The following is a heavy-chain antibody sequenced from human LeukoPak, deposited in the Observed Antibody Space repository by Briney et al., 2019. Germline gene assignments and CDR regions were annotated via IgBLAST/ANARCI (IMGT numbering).Heavy chain of an antibody. CDR1: GDSVSSDSAT. CDR2: TYYRSKWYN. J-gene: IGHJ4*02. D-gene: IGHD6-6*01. Sequence: SQTLSLTCAISGDSVSSDSATWDWIRQSPSRGLEWLGRTYYRSKWYNDYGTSVKGRININPDTSKNQFSLRLNSATPEDTAVYYCARDSSAMFDYWGQGTLVTVSS. CDR3: ARDSSAMFDY. V-gene: IGHV6-1*01.